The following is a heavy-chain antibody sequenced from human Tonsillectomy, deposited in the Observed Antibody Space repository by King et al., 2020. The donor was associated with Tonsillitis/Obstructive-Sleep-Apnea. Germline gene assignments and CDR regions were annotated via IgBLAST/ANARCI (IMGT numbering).Heavy chain of an antibody. CDR3: ARDGSVATRPLDY. CDR2: INPSGGST. CDR1: GYTFTSYY. D-gene: IGHD6-6*01. V-gene: IGHV1-46*01. J-gene: IGHJ4*02. Sequence: QLVQSGAEVKKPGASVKVSCKASGYTFTSYYIHWVRQAPGQGLEGMGIINPSGGSTSYAQKFQGRVTMTRDTSTSTVYMELSSLRSEETAVYYCARDGSVATRPLDYWGQGTLVTVSS.